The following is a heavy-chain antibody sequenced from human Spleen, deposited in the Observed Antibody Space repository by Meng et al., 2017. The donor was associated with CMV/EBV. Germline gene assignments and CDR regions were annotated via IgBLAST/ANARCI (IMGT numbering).Heavy chain of an antibody. CDR1: GYTFTSYA. CDR3: ARAGAAVTTHFDF. Sequence: VQLVQSGPEVKKLGAPVKVSCKASGYTFTSYAISWVGQAPGQGLEWVGWVSAENGDTDYGQKFQGRVTVTADTFTNTAYMEMRSLRSDDSAMYYCARAGAAVTTHFDFWGQGTLVTVSS. J-gene: IGHJ4*02. V-gene: IGHV1-18*01. CDR2: VSAENGDT. D-gene: IGHD4-17*01.